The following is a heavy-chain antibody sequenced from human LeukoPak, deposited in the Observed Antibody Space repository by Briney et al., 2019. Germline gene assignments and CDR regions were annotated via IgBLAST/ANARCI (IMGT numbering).Heavy chain of an antibody. CDR3: ARLADCSIPTCWGYWFDP. J-gene: IGHJ5*02. D-gene: IGHD2-2*01. Sequence: SETLSLTCSVSGGSISNYYWSWIRQAPGKGLEWIGYIYFSGSTNYNPSLKSRVTISVDMAQNQFSLKMTSVTAADTAVYYCARLADCSIPTCWGYWFDPWGQGTLVTVSS. CDR2: IYFSGST. CDR1: GGSISNYY. V-gene: IGHV4-59*12.